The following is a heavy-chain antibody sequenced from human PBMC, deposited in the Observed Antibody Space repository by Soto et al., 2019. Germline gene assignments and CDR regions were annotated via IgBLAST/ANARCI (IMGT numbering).Heavy chain of an antibody. Sequence: QLQLQESGPGLVKPSETLSLTCTVSGGSISSSSYYWGWIRQPPGKGLEWIGSIYYSGSTYYNPSLKSRVTISVDTSKNQFSLKLSSVTAADTAVYYCARSGSSSWYSNINNWFDPWGQGTLVTVSS. V-gene: IGHV4-39*07. CDR3: ARSGSSSWYSNINNWFDP. CDR2: IYYSGST. J-gene: IGHJ5*02. D-gene: IGHD6-13*01. CDR1: GGSISSSSYY.